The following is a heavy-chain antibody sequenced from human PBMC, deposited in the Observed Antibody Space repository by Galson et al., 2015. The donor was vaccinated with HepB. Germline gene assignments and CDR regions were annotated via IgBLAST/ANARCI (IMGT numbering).Heavy chain of an antibody. Sequence: SLRLSCAASGFTFSDYYMSWIRQAPGKGLEWVSYISSSSSYTNYADSVKGRFTISRDNAKNSLYLQMNSLRAEDTAVYYCARERHPSGSYWDHDAFDIWGQGTMVTVSS. V-gene: IGHV3-11*06. CDR2: ISSSSSYT. CDR1: GFTFSDYY. D-gene: IGHD3-10*01. CDR3: ARERHPSGSYWDHDAFDI. J-gene: IGHJ3*02.